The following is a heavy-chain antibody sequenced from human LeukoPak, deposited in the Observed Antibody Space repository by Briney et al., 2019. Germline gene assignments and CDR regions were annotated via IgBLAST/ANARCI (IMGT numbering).Heavy chain of an antibody. CDR2: INWNGGST. V-gene: IGHV3-20*04. CDR3: ARDAPYSSGWYGDGFDY. Sequence: GGSLRLSCAASGFTFDDYAMSWVRQVPGKGLEWVSGINWNGGSTGYADSVKGRFTISRDNAKNSLYLQMNSLRAEDTALYYCARDAPYSSGWYGDGFDYWGQGTLVTVSS. D-gene: IGHD6-19*01. J-gene: IGHJ4*02. CDR1: GFTFDDYA.